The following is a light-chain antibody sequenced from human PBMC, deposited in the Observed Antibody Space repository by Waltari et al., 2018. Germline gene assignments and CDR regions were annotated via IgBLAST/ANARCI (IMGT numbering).Light chain of an antibody. V-gene: IGKV1D-12*01. J-gene: IGKJ5*01. Sequence: DIQMTQSPSSVSASLGDRVTITCRASRGITNWLDWYQQKPGNAHKLPIYAASTLKSGVPSRFSGRESGTDVTLYSNSLPPADFATFYGQHADTVPIPFGQATRLDIK. CDR1: RGITNW. CDR3: QHADTVPIP. CDR2: AAS.